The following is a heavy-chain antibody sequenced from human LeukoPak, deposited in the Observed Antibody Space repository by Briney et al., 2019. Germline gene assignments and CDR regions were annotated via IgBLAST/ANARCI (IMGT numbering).Heavy chain of an antibody. D-gene: IGHD2-15*01. CDR2: IKQDGSEK. V-gene: IGHV3-7*01. Sequence: GGSPRLSCAASGFTFSSYWMSWVRQAPGKGLEWVANIKQDGSEKYYVDSVKGRFTISRDNAKNSLYLQMNSLRAEDTAVYYCARVVGNNGGSHPHDAFDIWGQGTMVTVSS. CDR1: GFTFSSYW. CDR3: ARVVGNNGGSHPHDAFDI. J-gene: IGHJ3*02.